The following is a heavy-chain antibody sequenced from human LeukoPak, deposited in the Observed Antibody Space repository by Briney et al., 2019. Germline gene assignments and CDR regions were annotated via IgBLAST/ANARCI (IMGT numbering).Heavy chain of an antibody. CDR2: IYSGGRT. Sequence: PGGSLRLSCAASGFTVSSNYMSWVRQAPGEGLEWVSVIYSGGRTYHADPVKGRFTISRDNSKNTLNLQMNSLRAEDTAVYYCARGPVDTAFDYWGQGTLVTVSS. D-gene: IGHD5-18*01. V-gene: IGHV3-66*01. J-gene: IGHJ4*02. CDR1: GFTVSSNY. CDR3: ARGPVDTAFDY.